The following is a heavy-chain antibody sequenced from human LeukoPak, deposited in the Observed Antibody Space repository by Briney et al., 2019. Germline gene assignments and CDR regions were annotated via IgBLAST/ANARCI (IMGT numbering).Heavy chain of an antibody. CDR1: GFTFSSYG. CDR2: ISYDGSNK. Sequence: GGSLRLSCAASGFTFSSYGMHWVRQAPGKGLEWVAVISYDGSNKYYADSVKGRFTISRDNSKNTLYLQMNSLRAEDTAVYYCAKRSLTMVRGVSPLDYWGQGTLVTVSS. CDR3: AKRSLTMVRGVSPLDY. V-gene: IGHV3-30*18. J-gene: IGHJ4*02. D-gene: IGHD3-10*01.